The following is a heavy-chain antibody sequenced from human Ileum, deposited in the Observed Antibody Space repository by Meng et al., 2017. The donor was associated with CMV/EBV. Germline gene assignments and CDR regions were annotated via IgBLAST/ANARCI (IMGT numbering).Heavy chain of an antibody. Sequence: GGSLRLSCAASTFTLNNYGMNWVRQAPGKGLEWVSGISSSDGRTYYADSVRGHFTISRDNSKNALCLQMNSLRVEDTAGYYCAKNGGYPNGFDDWGKGSLVT. D-gene: IGHD2-15*01. CDR2: ISSSDGRT. CDR1: TFTLNNYG. V-gene: IGHV3-23*01. CDR3: AKNGGYPNGFDD. J-gene: IGHJ5*02.